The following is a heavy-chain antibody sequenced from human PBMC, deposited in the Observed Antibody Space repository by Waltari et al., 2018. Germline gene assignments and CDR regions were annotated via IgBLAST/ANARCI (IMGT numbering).Heavy chain of an antibody. CDR3: SREAGLGTNTIVDN. CDR1: VYRFSDSA. D-gene: IGHD1-7*01. J-gene: IGHJ4*02. V-gene: IGHV7-4-1*01. Sequence: QVHLGQSGSELKRPGASVRISCLTSVYRFSDSAFNWGRQAPGRWLQLLWWVNTQTGNPTYAQGLSRLFVFSVDTSVAPAYLQVDSLTTSDSAVYFCSREAGLGTNTIVDNWGRGTQVTV. CDR2: VNTQTGNP.